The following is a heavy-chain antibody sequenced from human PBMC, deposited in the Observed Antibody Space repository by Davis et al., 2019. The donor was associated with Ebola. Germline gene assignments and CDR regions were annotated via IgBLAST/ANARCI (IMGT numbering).Heavy chain of an antibody. CDR1: GFTFRDSG. D-gene: IGHD2-15*01. J-gene: IGHJ4*02. CDR3: AIPDCSGANCYSVYIKN. CDR2: IWFDGSNR. Sequence: PGGSLRLSCAASGFTFRDSGMYWVRQAPGKGLEWVAVIWFDGSNRYYADSVKGRFTISRDNSKNTLFLQMNSLRVEDAAIYYCAIPDCSGANCYSVYIKNWGQGTLVTVSS. V-gene: IGHV3-33*01.